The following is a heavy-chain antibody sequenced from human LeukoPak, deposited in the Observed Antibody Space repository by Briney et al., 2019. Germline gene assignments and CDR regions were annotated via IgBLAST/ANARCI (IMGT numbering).Heavy chain of an antibody. CDR1: GGSFSGYY. CDR2: INHSGST. V-gene: IGHV4-34*01. Sequence: PSETLSLTCAVYGGSFSGYYWSWIRQPPGKGLEWIGEINHSGSTNYNPSLKSRVTISVDTSKNQFSLKLSSVTAADTAVYYCATGKRDGDYGSWFDPWGQGTLVTVSS. CDR3: ATGKRDGDYGSWFDP. D-gene: IGHD4-17*01. J-gene: IGHJ5*02.